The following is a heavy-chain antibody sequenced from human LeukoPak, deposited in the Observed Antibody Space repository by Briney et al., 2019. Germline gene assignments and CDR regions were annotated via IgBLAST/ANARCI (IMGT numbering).Heavy chain of an antibody. CDR3: AKDEYSGFGSLDY. Sequence: PGGSLRLSCAASGFTFSSYAMSWVRQAPGKGLEWVSAIKGRFTISRDNSKNTLYLQMNNLRAEDTAVYYCAKDEYSGFGSLDYRGQGTLVTVSS. V-gene: IGHV3-23*01. J-gene: IGHJ4*02. CDR2: I. CDR1: GFTFSSYA. D-gene: IGHD5-12*01.